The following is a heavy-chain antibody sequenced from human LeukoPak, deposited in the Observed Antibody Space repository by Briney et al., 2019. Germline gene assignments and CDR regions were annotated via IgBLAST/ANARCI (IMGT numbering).Heavy chain of an antibody. V-gene: IGHV3-7*01. CDR1: GFTFSSYW. D-gene: IGHD3-3*01. CDR2: IEQDGSEK. J-gene: IGHJ6*02. CDR3: ARVYWSGYSSGYYYGMDV. Sequence: GGSLRLSCAASGFTFSSYWMSWVRQAPGKGLEWVANIEQDGSEKYYMDSVKGRFIISRDNAKKTLYLQMNSLRGDDTAVYYCARVYWSGYSSGYYYGMDVWGQGTTVTVSS.